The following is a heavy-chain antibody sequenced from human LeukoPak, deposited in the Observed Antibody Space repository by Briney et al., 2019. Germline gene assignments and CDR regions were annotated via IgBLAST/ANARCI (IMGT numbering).Heavy chain of an antibody. V-gene: IGHV3-33*01. CDR2: IWYNGSKK. J-gene: IGHJ4*02. D-gene: IGHD3-10*01. CDR1: GFTFSDHG. Sequence: GRSPRLSCAASGFTFSDHGMHWVRQAPGKGLEWVAIIWYNGSKKYYAESVKGRFTISRDNSKNTLYLQMSSLRAEDTAVYYCARDPYGPGDGYFDYWGQGTLVTVSS. CDR3: ARDPYGPGDGYFDY.